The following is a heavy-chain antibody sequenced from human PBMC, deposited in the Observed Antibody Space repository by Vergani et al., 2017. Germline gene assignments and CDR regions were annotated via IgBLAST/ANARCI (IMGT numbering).Heavy chain of an antibody. Sequence: QVHLVESGGGVVQPGWSLRLSCVVSEFTSSYYGMHWVRQAPGKGLEWVAVISYDGTQKYYADSVKGRFTVSRDNSKDILYLQMDSLRSEDTALYYCAKYLRDSTDGLPDSWGPGTLVIVSS. V-gene: IGHV3-30*18. CDR1: EFTSSYYG. D-gene: IGHD2-21*02. J-gene: IGHJ4*02. CDR3: AKYLRDSTDGLPDS. CDR2: ISYDGTQK.